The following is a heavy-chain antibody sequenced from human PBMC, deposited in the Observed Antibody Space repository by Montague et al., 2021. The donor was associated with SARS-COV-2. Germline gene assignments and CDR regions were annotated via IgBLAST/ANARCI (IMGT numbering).Heavy chain of an antibody. CDR3: ARGRQHINMVVVVVTGGEYYFDF. Sequence: SETRSLTCAVYGGSFSGYYWSWIRQPPGKGLEWIGEINHCGSTNYNPSLKSRVTISVDTSKNQFSLKMTSVTAADTAVYYCARGRQHINMVVVVVTGGEYYFDFWGQGTLVAVSS. CDR2: INHCGST. J-gene: IGHJ4*02. D-gene: IGHD3-22*01. V-gene: IGHV4-34*01. CDR1: GGSFSGYY.